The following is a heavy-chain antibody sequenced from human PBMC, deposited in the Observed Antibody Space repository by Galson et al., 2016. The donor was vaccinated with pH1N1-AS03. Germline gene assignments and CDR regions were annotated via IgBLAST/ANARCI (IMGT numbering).Heavy chain of an antibody. Sequence: QSGAEVKKPGKSLKISCKGSGYSFARYWIGWVRQMPGKGLEWMGVIYPGDSDTRYSPSFQGLVTISVDKTFNTAYLQWGSLEASDTAMYYCARDAGTDYFDHWGQGTLVTVPS. D-gene: IGHD6-13*01. CDR2: IYPGDSDT. J-gene: IGHJ4*02. CDR1: GYSFARYW. V-gene: IGHV5-51*01. CDR3: ARDAGTDYFDH.